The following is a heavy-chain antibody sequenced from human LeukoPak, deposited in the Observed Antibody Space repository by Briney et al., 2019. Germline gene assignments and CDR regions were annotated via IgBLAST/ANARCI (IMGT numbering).Heavy chain of an antibody. CDR2: ISGSGGST. J-gene: IGHJ6*02. V-gene: IGHV3-23*01. D-gene: IGHD5-12*01. CDR3: ANFPGATSGYYYYGMDV. Sequence: GGSLRLSCAASGFTFSSYAMSWVRQAPGKGLEWVSAISGSGGSTYYADSVKGRFTISRDNSKNTLYLQMNSLRAEDTAVYYSANFPGATSGYYYYGMDVWGQGTPVTVSS. CDR1: GFTFSSYA.